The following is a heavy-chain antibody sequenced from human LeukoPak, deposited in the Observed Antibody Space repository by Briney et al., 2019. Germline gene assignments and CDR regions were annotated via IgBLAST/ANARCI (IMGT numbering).Heavy chain of an antibody. CDR3: ARRSGTMMFDP. Sequence: SGGSLRLSCAASGFTFSSYRMNWVRQAPGKGLEWVSSISSSSSYIYYADSVKGRFTISRDNAKNSLYLQMNSLRAEDTAVYYCARRSGTMMFDPWGQGTLVTVSS. J-gene: IGHJ5*02. CDR2: ISSSSSYI. CDR1: GFTFSSYR. D-gene: IGHD1-7*01. V-gene: IGHV3-21*01.